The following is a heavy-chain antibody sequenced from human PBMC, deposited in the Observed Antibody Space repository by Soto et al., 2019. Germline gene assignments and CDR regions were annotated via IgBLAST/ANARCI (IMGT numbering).Heavy chain of an antibody. CDR2: IYSSGSA. D-gene: IGHD2-2*01. Sequence: SEILSLTCTASGGSIKNSSWTWIRQSPGKRLEWIAHIYSSGSAHFSPSLQSRVTISLGPSENQLSLSLASVTAADTAVYSCDRNPPCPVDFDVWGPGTLVTVSS. CDR3: DRNPPCPVDFDV. CDR1: GGSIKNSS. V-gene: IGHV4-59*01. J-gene: IGHJ4*02.